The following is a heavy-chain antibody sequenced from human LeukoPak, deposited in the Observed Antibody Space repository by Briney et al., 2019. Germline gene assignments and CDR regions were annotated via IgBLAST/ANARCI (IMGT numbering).Heavy chain of an antibody. V-gene: IGHV1-18*01. CDR2: ISAYNGNT. Sequence: PEASVKVSCKASGYTFTSYGISWVRQAPGQGLEWMGWISAYNGNTNYAQKLQGRVTMTTDTSTSTAYMEMRSVRSDDTAVYDSERAGASVGFGKPRFDYWGQGTLVTASS. D-gene: IGHD3-10*01. J-gene: IGHJ4*02. CDR3: ERAGASVGFGKPRFDY. CDR1: GYTFTSYG.